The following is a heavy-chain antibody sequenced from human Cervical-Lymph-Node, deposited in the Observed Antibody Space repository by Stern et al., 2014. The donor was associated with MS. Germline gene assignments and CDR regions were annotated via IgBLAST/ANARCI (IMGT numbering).Heavy chain of an antibody. Sequence: VQLVQSGGGLVKPGGSLRISCAGPGFTFSIYSMNWVRRAPGKGLEWVSSISSRSSYIYYAASVKGRFTISRANAKNSVYLQIHSLRAEDTAVYYCGRQCLASTGINYYYSGLDVWGQGTTVTVSS. D-gene: IGHD2-8*02. V-gene: IGHV3-21*01. CDR2: ISSRSSYI. CDR3: GRQCLASTGINYYYSGLDV. J-gene: IGHJ6*02. CDR1: GFTFSIYS.